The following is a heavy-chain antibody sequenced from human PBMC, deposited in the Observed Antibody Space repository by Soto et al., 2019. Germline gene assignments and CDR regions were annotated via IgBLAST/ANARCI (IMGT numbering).Heavy chain of an antibody. Sequence: SVKVSCKASGGTFSSYAISWVRQAPGQGLEWMGGIIPIFGTANYAQKFQGRVTITADESTSTAYMELSSLRSEDTAVYYCARVGGGYQLLHAFDIWGQGTMVTVSS. CDR2: IIPIFGTA. CDR1: GGTFSSYA. CDR3: ARVGGGYQLLHAFDI. J-gene: IGHJ3*02. D-gene: IGHD2-2*01. V-gene: IGHV1-69*13.